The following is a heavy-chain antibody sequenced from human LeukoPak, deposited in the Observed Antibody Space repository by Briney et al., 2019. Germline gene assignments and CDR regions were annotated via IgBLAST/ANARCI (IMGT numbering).Heavy chain of an antibody. CDR2: IYYSGST. V-gene: IGHV4-30-4*01. CDR1: GGSINSGAHY. J-gene: IGHJ4*02. Sequence: SQTLSLTCTVSGGSINSGAHYWSWIRQPPGKGLEWIGYIYYSGSTYYNPSLKGRVTISVDTSKNQFSLKLRSVTAADTAVFYCARSDAPYYEGEVYFDYWGQGTLVTVSS. CDR3: ARSDAPYYEGEVYFDY. D-gene: IGHD3-22*01.